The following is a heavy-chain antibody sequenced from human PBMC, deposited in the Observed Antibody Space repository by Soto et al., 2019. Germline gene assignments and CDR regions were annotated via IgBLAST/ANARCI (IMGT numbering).Heavy chain of an antibody. Sequence: SETLSLTCTVSGGSISSYYWSWIRQPPGKGLEWVGNIHYSGSTTYNPSLESRITISVDTPKNQFSLQLSSVTDADTAVYYCARGGGWLPEYWGQGTLVTVS. V-gene: IGHV4-59*01. D-gene: IGHD5-12*01. CDR3: ARGGGWLPEY. CDR1: GGSISSYY. J-gene: IGHJ4*02. CDR2: IHYSGST.